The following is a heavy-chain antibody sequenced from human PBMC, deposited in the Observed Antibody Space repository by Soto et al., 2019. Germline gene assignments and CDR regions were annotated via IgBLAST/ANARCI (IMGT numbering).Heavy chain of an antibody. Sequence: GASVKVSCKASGYTFTSYYMHWVRQAPGQGLEWMGIINPSGGSTSYAQKFQGRVTMTRDTSTSTVYMELSSLRSEDTAVYYCARVASYGSGTYPPWYDYWGQGTLVTVSS. D-gene: IGHD3-10*01. CDR3: ARVASYGSGTYPPWYDY. CDR2: INPSGGST. V-gene: IGHV1-46*03. J-gene: IGHJ4*02. CDR1: GYTFTSYY.